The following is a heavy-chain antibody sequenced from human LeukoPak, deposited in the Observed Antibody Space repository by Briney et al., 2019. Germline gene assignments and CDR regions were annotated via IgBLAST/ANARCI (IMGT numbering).Heavy chain of an antibody. D-gene: IGHD6-19*01. V-gene: IGHV3-30*19. Sequence: PGRCLRLSCAASGFTFRSYGMHGVRQAPGRGLEGVAVIWYDGSNKYYAGSVKGRCTISRDNSKNTLYLQMNSLRAEDTAVYYWARDREYGSGWCRAFDIWGQGTMVTVCS. CDR3: ARDREYGSGWCRAFDI. CDR1: GFTFRSYG. J-gene: IGHJ3*02. CDR2: IWYDGSNK.